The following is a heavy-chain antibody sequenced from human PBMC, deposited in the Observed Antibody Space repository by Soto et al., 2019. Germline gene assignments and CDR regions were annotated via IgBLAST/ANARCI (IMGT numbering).Heavy chain of an antibody. CDR3: ARSLKRADAFDI. J-gene: IGHJ3*02. V-gene: IGHV1-2*02. CDR1: GYTFTDYY. Sequence: ASVKVSCKASGYTFTDYYMHWVRQAPGQGLEWMGWINPNSGATNYAQKFQGRVTMTRDTSISTAYMELSRLRSDDTADTAVYYCARSLKRADAFDIWGQGTMVTVSS. CDR2: INPNSGAT.